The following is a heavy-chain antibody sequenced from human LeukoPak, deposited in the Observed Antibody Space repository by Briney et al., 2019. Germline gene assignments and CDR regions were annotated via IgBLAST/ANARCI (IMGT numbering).Heavy chain of an antibody. D-gene: IGHD3-3*01. CDR2: ISGSGGST. V-gene: IGHV3-23*01. CDR1: GFTFSSYA. Sequence: PGGSLRLSCAASGFTFSSYAMSWVRQAPGKGLEWVSAISGSGGSTYYADSVKGRFTISRDNSKNTLYLQMNSLRAEDTAVYYCATRGGRFLEWLPPVGGINYYYYYMDVWGKGTTVTVSS. CDR3: ATRGGRFLEWLPPVGGINYYYYYMDV. J-gene: IGHJ6*03.